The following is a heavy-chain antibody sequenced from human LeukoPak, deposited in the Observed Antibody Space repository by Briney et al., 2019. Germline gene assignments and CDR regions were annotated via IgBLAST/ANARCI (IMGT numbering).Heavy chain of an antibody. Sequence: ASVKVSCKAPGGTFSSYAISWVRQAPGQGLEWMGGIIPIFGTANYAQKFQGRVTITADESTSTAYMELSSLRSDDTAVYYCARGPPGIFGVVTTPYNWFDPWGQGTLVTVSS. CDR3: ARGPPGIFGVVTTPYNWFDP. CDR2: IIPIFGTA. D-gene: IGHD3-3*01. J-gene: IGHJ5*02. V-gene: IGHV1-69*01. CDR1: GGTFSSYA.